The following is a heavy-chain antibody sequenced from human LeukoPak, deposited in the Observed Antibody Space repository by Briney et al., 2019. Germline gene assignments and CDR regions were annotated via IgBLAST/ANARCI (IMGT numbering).Heavy chain of an antibody. Sequence: ASVTVSCKASGGTFSSYAISWVRQAPGQGLEWVGGIIPIFGTANYAQKFQGRVTITADESTSTAYMELSSLRSEDTAVYYCARGGDIVVVPAAMIYWGQGTLVTVSS. CDR3: ARGGDIVVVPAAMIY. CDR1: GGTFSSYA. V-gene: IGHV1-69*13. CDR2: IIPIFGTA. D-gene: IGHD2-2*01. J-gene: IGHJ4*02.